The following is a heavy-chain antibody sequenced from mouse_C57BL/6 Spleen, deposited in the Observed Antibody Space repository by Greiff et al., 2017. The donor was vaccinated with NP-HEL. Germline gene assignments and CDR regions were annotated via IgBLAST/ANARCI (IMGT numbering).Heavy chain of an antibody. Sequence: QVQLQQPGAELVKPGASVKLSCKASGYTFTSYWMQWVKQRPGQGLEWIGEIDPSDSYTNYNQKFKGKATLTVDTSSSTAYMQLSSLTSEDSAVYYCARSLWLREAMDYWGQGTSVTVSS. CDR1: GYTFTSYW. V-gene: IGHV1-50*01. D-gene: IGHD2-2*01. CDR2: IDPSDSYT. J-gene: IGHJ4*01. CDR3: ARSLWLREAMDY.